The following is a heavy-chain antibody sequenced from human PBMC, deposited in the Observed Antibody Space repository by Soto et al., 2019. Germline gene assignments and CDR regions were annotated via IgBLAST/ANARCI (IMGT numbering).Heavy chain of an antibody. D-gene: IGHD2-2*01. Sequence: LRLSCAASGFSFDEYAMHWVRQGPGKGLEWVASISWNSGSIGYADSVKGRFTISRDNAMNSLYLQMNSLRAEDTALYYCAKLGYCARTTCYEYYYYGMDVWGQGTTVTVSS. CDR2: ISWNSGSI. CDR1: GFSFDEYA. J-gene: IGHJ6*02. V-gene: IGHV3-9*01. CDR3: AKLGYCARTTCYEYYYYGMDV.